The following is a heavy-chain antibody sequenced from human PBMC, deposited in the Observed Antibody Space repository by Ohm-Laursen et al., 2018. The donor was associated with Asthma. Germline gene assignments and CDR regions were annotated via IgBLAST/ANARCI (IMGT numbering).Heavy chain of an antibody. CDR2: FYYSGST. V-gene: IGHV4-59*01. CDR1: GGSISSYY. J-gene: IGHJ5*02. CDR3: AREKGEDTNWFDP. Sequence: SDTLSLTCTVSGGSISSYYWSWIRQPPGKGLAWIGYFYYSGSTNYNPSLKSRVTISVDTSKNQFSLKLSSVTAADTAVYYCAREKGEDTNWFDPWGQGTLVTVSS. D-gene: IGHD5-18*01.